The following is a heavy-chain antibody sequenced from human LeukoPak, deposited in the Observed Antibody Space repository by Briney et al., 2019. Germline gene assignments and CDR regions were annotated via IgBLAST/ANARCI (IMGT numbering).Heavy chain of an antibody. D-gene: IGHD3-9*01. CDR2: IGSSSSAI. J-gene: IGHJ4*02. CDR3: ARDHDWSFDY. Sequence: GGSLRLSCAASRFTFNDYTMNWVRQAPGKGLEWLSYIGSSSSAIYYADSVKGRFTMSRDVAKNSLYLQMTSLTVEDTAVYYCARDHDWSFDYWGQGTLVTVSS. CDR1: RFTFNDYT. V-gene: IGHV3-48*01.